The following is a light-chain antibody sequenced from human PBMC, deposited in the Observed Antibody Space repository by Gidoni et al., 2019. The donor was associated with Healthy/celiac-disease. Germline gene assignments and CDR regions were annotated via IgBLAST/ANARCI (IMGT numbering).Light chain of an antibody. J-gene: IGKJ2*01. Sequence: EIVMTQSPATLSVSPGERATLHCRASQSVSSNLAWYQQKPGQAPRLLIYGASTRATGIPARFSGSGSGTEFTLTISSLQSEDFAVYYCQQYNNCPPYTFGQGTKLEIK. CDR1: QSVSSN. CDR2: GAS. CDR3: QQYNNCPPYT. V-gene: IGKV3-15*01.